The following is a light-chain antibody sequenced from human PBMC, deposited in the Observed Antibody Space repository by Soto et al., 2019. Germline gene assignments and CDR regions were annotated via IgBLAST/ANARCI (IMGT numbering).Light chain of an antibody. J-gene: IGLJ2*01. V-gene: IGLV6-57*04. CDR1: SGAIASNS. CDR3: QSYDSNTLV. CDR2: EDN. Sequence: NFMLTQPHSVSESPGKTVIISCTRSSGAIASNSVQWYQQRPGSAPSTVIYEDNQRPSGVPDRFSGSTDGSSNSASLTISGLQTEDEADYYCQSYDSNTLVFGGGTKVTVL.